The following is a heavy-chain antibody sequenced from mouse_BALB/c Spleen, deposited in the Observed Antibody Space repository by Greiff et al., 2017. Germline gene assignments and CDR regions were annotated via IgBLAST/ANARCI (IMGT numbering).Heavy chain of an antibody. CDR3: AGDWERGLYAMDY. D-gene: IGHD4-1*01. V-gene: IGHV5-15*02. J-gene: IGHJ4*01. CDR1: GFTFSDYG. Sequence: EVQLVESGGGLVQPGGSRKLSCAASGFTFSDYGMAWVRQAPGKGPEWVAFISNLAYSIYYADTVTGRFTISRENAKNTLYLEMSSLGSEDTAMYYCAGDWERGLYAMDYWGQGTSVTVSS. CDR2: ISNLAYSI.